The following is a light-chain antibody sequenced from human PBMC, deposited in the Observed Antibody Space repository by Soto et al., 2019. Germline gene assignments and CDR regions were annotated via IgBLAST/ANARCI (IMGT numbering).Light chain of an antibody. CDR1: QSVSSY. CDR3: QQRSNWPRT. Sequence: EIVFTQSPATLSLSPGEIATLSVMASQSVSSYLAWYQQKPGQAPRLLIYEASNRATGIPARFSGSGSGTDFTLTISSLEPEDFAVYYCQQRSNWPRTFGQGTKVDI. J-gene: IGKJ1*01. V-gene: IGKV3-11*01. CDR2: EAS.